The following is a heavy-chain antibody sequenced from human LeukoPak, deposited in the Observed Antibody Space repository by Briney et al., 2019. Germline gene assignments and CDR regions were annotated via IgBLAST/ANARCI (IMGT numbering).Heavy chain of an antibody. J-gene: IGHJ5*02. CDR2: IYPNSGGT. CDR3: ARDPVLLWFGELHNWFDP. Sequence: ASVKVSCKASGYTFTRYYMHWVRQAPGQGLEWMRWIYPNSGGTNYAQKFQGRVTMTRDTSISTAYMELSRLRSDDTAVYYCARDPVLLWFGELHNWFDPWGQGTLVTVSS. CDR1: GYTFTRYY. D-gene: IGHD3-10*01. V-gene: IGHV1-2*02.